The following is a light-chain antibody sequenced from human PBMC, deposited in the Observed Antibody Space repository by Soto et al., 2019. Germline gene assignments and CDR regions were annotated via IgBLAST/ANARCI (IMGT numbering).Light chain of an antibody. CDR2: GAS. CDR3: QQYGTSPIT. J-gene: IGKJ5*01. Sequence: EIVLTQSPGTLSLSQGERATLSCRASQRVSSSYLAWYQQKPGQAPRLLIYGASSRATGIPDRFSGSGSGTDFTLTISSLEPEDFAVYYCQQYGTSPITFGQGTLLEIK. V-gene: IGKV3-20*01. CDR1: QRVSSSY.